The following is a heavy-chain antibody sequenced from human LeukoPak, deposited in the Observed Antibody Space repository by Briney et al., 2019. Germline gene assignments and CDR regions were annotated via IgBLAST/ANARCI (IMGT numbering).Heavy chain of an antibody. J-gene: IGHJ4*02. Sequence: SETLSLTCTVSGVSISGYYWNWIRQPPGKGLEWIGYIHTSGRTDSKPPLKSRVTMSVDTSNSQFSLTLTSVTAADTAVYYCARRRGDFGEGEYDYWGQGALVTVSS. CDR3: ARRRGDFGEGEYDY. V-gene: IGHV4-4*09. CDR2: IHTSGRT. CDR1: GVSISGYY. D-gene: IGHD3-10*01.